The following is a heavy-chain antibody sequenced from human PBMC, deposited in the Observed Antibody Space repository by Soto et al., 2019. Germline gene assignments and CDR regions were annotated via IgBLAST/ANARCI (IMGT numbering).Heavy chain of an antibody. J-gene: IGHJ4*02. CDR2: ISPWKGNT. CDR1: GYNFMPYG. D-gene: IGHD3-10*01. V-gene: IGHV1-18*04. Sequence: QVQLVQSGAEVKKPGASVKVSCKASGYNFMPYGVNWVPQAPGQGLEWMGWISPWKGNTNYAQSFQGRVTMTTDTSTSTAYMELRSLTSDDTAVYYCARDLDPSGSYYTDYWGPGTLVTVSS. CDR3: ARDLDPSGSYYTDY.